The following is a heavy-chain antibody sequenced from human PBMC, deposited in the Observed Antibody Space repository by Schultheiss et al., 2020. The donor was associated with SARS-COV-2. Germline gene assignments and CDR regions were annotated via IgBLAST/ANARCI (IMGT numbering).Heavy chain of an antibody. CDR2: IYNSGTT. D-gene: IGHD6-13*01. CDR3: ARGQTAASRFDP. Sequence: SETLSLTCTVSGGSISSYYWSWIRQPAGKGLEWIGSIYNSGTTKYNPSLKSRATMSVDTSKNQFSLKLSSVTAADTAVYYCARGQTAASRFDPWGQGTLVTVSS. J-gene: IGHJ5*02. V-gene: IGHV4-4*07. CDR1: GGSISSYY.